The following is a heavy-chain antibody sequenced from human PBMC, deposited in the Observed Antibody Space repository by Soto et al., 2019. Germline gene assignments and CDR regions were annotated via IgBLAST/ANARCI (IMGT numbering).Heavy chain of an antibody. J-gene: IGHJ3*02. CDR3: ARDGLTLKYSFDI. CDR2: INPNTGDT. CDR1: GYTFSDFF. V-gene: IGHV1-2*02. D-gene: IGHD3-9*01. Sequence: ASVKVSCKASGYTFSDFFIHWVRQAPGQGLEWMGWINPNTGDTKFAQRFQGRVTMTGDTSISTAYMDLSRLTSDDTAVYYCARDGLTLKYSFDIWGQGTMVTVSS.